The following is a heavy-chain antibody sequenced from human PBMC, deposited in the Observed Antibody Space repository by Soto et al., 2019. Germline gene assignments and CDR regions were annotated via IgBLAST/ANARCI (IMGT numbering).Heavy chain of an antibody. Sequence: EVQLLESGGGLVQPGGSLRLSCAASGFTFNNYAMTWVRQAPGKGLEWVSAISGGGDTTSYADSVKGRFTVSRDGPKNTLYLQMSSLRAEDTALYYWAKGRGGAGSLPPRVDFWGQGTLVTVSS. CDR3: AKGRGGAGSLPPRVDF. CDR2: ISGGGDTT. J-gene: IGHJ4*02. D-gene: IGHD3-10*01. V-gene: IGHV3-23*01. CDR1: GFTFNNYA.